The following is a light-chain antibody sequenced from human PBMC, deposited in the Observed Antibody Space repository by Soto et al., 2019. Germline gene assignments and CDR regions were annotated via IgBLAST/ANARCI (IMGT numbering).Light chain of an antibody. CDR2: QAY. CDR1: QDISSS. CDR3: QQYKRYSPYT. V-gene: IGKV1-5*03. J-gene: IGKJ2*01. Sequence: DIQMTQSPSTLSASVGDRVTVTRRASQDISSSLAWYQQKPGQAPKLLIYQAYTLERGVPSRFSGSGSGTEFTLPISSLQPDDFATYFCQQYKRYSPYTFGQVTKLEI.